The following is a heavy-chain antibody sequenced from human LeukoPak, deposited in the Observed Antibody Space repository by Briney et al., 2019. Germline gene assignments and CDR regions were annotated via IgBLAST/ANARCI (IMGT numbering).Heavy chain of an antibody. CDR3: ARDHRGVNDY. CDR1: GFTFSTYW. D-gene: IGHD3-10*01. CDR2: IKQDGGEK. V-gene: IGHV3-7*01. J-gene: IGHJ4*02. Sequence: GGSLRLSCAACGFTFSTYWMSWVRPAPGKGLEWVANIKQDGGEKYYVDSVKGRFTISRDNAKNSLYLQMNSLRAEDTAVYYCARDHRGVNDYWGQGTLVTVSS.